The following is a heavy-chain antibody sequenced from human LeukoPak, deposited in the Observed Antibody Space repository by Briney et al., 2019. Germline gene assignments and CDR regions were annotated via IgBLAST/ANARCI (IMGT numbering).Heavy chain of an antibody. J-gene: IGHJ4*02. CDR1: GFTFSNFA. D-gene: IGHD1-26*01. CDR3: AKDVGKWESLHFFDY. Sequence: GGSLRLSCAASGFTFSNFAMHWVRQAPGKGLEWVAVIPYDGDNEYYADSVKGQFTISRDNSKDRLYLQMNSLRGDDTAVYYCAKDVGKWESLHFFDYWGQGTLVTVSS. V-gene: IGHV3-30-3*01. CDR2: IPYDGDNE.